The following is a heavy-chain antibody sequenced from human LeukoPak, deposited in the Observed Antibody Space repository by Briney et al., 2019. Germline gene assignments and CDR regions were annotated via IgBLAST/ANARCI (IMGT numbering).Heavy chain of an antibody. J-gene: IGHJ4*02. V-gene: IGHV4-4*07. CDR3: ARETTGLARYFDY. D-gene: IGHD4-11*01. CDR1: GGSFSGYY. CDR2: IYTSGST. Sequence: SETLSLTCAVYGGSFSGYYWSWIRQPAGKGLEWIGRIYTSGSTNYNPSLKSRVTMSVDTSKNQFSLSLSSVTAADTAFYYCARETTGLARYFDYWGQGTLVTVSS.